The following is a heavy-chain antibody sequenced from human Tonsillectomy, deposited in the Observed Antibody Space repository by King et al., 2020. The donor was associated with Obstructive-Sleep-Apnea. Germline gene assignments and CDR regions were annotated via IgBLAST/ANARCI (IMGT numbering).Heavy chain of an antibody. CDR3: ARVRGAIIY. CDR2: IYIGGGT. CDR1: GFTVSSNY. V-gene: IGHV3-66*01. J-gene: IGHJ4*02. D-gene: IGHD3-10*01. Sequence: VQLVESGGGLVQPGGSVRLSCAASGFTVSSNYMSWVRQAPGKGLEWGSVIYIGGGTFYADSVKGRFTISRDTSKNTLYLQMTSLRAGDTAVYYCARVRGAIIYWGPGMLVTVSS.